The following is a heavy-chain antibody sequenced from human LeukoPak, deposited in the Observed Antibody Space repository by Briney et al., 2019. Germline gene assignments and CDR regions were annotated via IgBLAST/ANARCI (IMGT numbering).Heavy chain of an antibody. V-gene: IGHV1-8*03. J-gene: IGHJ5*02. CDR1: GYTFTSYD. D-gene: IGHD6-6*01. CDR3: ARGRLIAARLGWFDP. CDR2: MNPNSGNT. Sequence: VASVKVSCKASGYTFTSYDINWVRQATGQGLEWMGWMNPNSGNTGYAQKLQGRVTITRNTSISTAYMELSSLRSENTAVYYCARGRLIAARLGWFDPWGQGTLVTVSS.